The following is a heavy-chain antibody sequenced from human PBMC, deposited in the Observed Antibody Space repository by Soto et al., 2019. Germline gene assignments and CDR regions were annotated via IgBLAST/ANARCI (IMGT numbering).Heavy chain of an antibody. D-gene: IGHD3-10*01. CDR3: ARAMTIGANWFDP. CDR1: GGSISSYY. J-gene: IGHJ5*02. V-gene: IGHV4-59*01. CDR2: IYYSGST. Sequence: PSETLSLTCTVSGGSISSYYWSWIRQPPGKGLEWIGYIYYSGSTNYNPSLKSRVTISVDTSKNQFSLKLSSVTAADTAVYYCARAMTIGANWFDPWGQGTLVTVS.